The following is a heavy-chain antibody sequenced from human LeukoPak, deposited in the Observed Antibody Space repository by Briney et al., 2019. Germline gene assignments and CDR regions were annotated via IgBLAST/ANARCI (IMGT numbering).Heavy chain of an antibody. CDR3: ARSGVAGGFDY. J-gene: IGHJ4*02. CDR2: INAGNGNT. D-gene: IGHD6-19*01. Sequence: ASVKLSCQASGYTFTSYAMHWVRQAPGQRLEWMGWINAGNGNTKYSQEFQGRVTITRDTSASTAYMELSSLRSEDMAVYYCARSGVAGGFDYWGQGTLVTVSS. V-gene: IGHV1-3*03. CDR1: GYTFTSYA.